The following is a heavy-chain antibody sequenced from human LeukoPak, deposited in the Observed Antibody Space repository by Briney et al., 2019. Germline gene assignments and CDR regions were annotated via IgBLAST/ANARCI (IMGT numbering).Heavy chain of an antibody. J-gene: IGHJ6*03. CDR3: ARGPPNIVGATAYYYYYMDV. CDR1: GFTFSSYN. CDR2: ITSSSSYV. V-gene: IGHV3-21*04. D-gene: IGHD1-26*01. Sequence: GGSLRLSCEASGFTFSSYNMNWVRQAPGKRLEWVSSITSSSSYVFYADSVKGRFTISRDNAKNSLYLQMNSLRAEDTAVYYCARGPPNIVGATAYYYYYMDVWGKGTTVTISS.